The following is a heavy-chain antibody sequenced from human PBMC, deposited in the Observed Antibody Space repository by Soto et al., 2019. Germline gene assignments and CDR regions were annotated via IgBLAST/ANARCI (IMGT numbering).Heavy chain of an antibody. J-gene: IGHJ5*02. V-gene: IGHV4-31*03. CDR3: AREAAGLGNWFDP. CDR1: GGSISSGGYY. Sequence: QVQLQESGPGLVKPSQTLSLTCNVSGGSISSGGYYWSWIRQHPGKGLEWIGYIYHSGSTYYNPSLXXRXPISVDTSKNQFSLKLSSVTAADTAVYYCAREAAGLGNWFDPWGQGTLVTVSS. CDR2: IYHSGST. D-gene: IGHD6-13*01.